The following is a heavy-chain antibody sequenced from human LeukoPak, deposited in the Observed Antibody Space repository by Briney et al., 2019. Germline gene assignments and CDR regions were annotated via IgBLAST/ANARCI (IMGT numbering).Heavy chain of an antibody. CDR1: GGSFSGYY. D-gene: IGHD4-17*01. Sequence: PSETLSLTCAVYGGSFSGYYWSWIRQPPGKGLEWIGEINHSGSTNYNPSLKRRVTISEDRSMNQFSLKLSSVTAADTAVYYCARHKSDYGDYHAHWGQGTLVTVSS. CDR3: ARHKSDYGDYHAH. CDR2: INHSGST. J-gene: IGHJ4*02. V-gene: IGHV4-34*01.